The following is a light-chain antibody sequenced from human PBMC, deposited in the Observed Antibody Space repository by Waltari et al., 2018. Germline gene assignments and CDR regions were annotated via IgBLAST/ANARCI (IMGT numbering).Light chain of an antibody. V-gene: IGKV3-15*01. CDR2: GAS. J-gene: IGKJ2*01. CDR1: QSVSSN. CDR3: QQYDNWPPAYT. Sequence: EIVMTQSPATLSVSPGERVTLSCRASQSVSSNLAWYQQNPGQAPRLLIYGASTRATGIPARFSGSGSGTEFTLTISSLQSEDLAVYYCQQYDNWPPAYTFGQGTKLEI.